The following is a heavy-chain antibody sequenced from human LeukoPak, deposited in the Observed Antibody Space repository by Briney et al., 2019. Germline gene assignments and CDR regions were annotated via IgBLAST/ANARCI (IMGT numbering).Heavy chain of an antibody. CDR1: GGTFSSYA. D-gene: IGHD3-9*01. Sequence: VASVKVSCKASGGTFSSYAISWVRQAPGQGLEWMGRIIPIFGTANYAQKFQGRVTITTDESTSTAYMELSSLRSEDTAVYYCARDLEGLLFGGGDYDILGDWGQGTLVTVSS. V-gene: IGHV1-69*05. J-gene: IGHJ4*02. CDR2: IIPIFGTA. CDR3: ARDLEGLLFGGGDYDILGD.